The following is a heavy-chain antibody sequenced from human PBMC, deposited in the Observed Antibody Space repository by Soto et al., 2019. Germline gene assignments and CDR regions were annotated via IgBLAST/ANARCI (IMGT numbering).Heavy chain of an antibody. CDR3: ARDRHGILNYYMDV. CDR1: GYTFTSYA. Sequence: ASVKVSCKASGYTFTSYAMHWVRQAPGQRLEWMGWINAGNGNTKYSQKFQGRVTITRDTSASTAYMELSSLRSEDTAVYYCARDRHGILNYYMDVWGKGTTVTVSS. D-gene: IGHD5-18*01. CDR2: INAGNGNT. J-gene: IGHJ6*03. V-gene: IGHV1-3*01.